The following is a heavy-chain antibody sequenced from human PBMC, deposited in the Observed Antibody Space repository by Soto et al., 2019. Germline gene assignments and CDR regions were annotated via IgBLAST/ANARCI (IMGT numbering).Heavy chain of an antibody. V-gene: IGHV3-33*01. CDR1: GFTFSSFG. CDR3: ARDELGYCNGTTCPISLDV. J-gene: IGHJ6*02. CDR2: IWYDGSDE. D-gene: IGHD2-2*01. Sequence: GGSLRLSCGASGFTFSSFGMHWARQAPGKGLEWVAVIWYDGSDEYYADSVKGRFTISRDNSKNTLYLHVNSLRVEDTAVYHCARDELGYCNGTTCPISLDVWGQGTTVTVSS.